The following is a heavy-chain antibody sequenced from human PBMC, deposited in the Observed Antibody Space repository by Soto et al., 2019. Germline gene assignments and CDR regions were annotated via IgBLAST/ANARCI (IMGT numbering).Heavy chain of an antibody. V-gene: IGHV3-66*01. CDR2: TYSGGTT. D-gene: IGHD2-15*01. Sequence: EVQLVESGGGLVQPGGSLRLSCAGSGFIVSSNYMSWVRQAPGKGLEWVSVTYSGGTTYYADSVKGRFTISRDNSKNTLYLQMNSLRADDTAVFYCARGGGSDAFDIWGQGTMVTVSS. J-gene: IGHJ3*02. CDR3: ARGGGSDAFDI. CDR1: GFIVSSNY.